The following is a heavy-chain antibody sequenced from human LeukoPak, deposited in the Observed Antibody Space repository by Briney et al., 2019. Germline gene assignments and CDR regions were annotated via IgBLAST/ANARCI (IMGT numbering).Heavy chain of an antibody. CDR3: ASWGIAAAANWFDP. D-gene: IGHD6-13*01. J-gene: IGHJ5*02. CDR2: INHSGST. Sequence: SETLSLTCAVSGGSFSGYYWSWVRQPPGKGLEWIGEINHSGSTNYNPSLKSRVTISVDTSKNPFSLKMSSVTAADTAVYYCASWGIAAAANWFDPWGQGTLVTVSS. CDR1: GGSFSGYY. V-gene: IGHV4-34*01.